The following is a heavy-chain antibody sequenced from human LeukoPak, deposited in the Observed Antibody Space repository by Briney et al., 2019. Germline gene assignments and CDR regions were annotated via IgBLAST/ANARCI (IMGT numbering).Heavy chain of an antibody. CDR3: AKEEKDYYDSSGYYPIDS. CDR1: GFSFNNYA. D-gene: IGHD3-22*01. V-gene: IGHV3-23*01. Sequence: PGGSLRLSCAASGFSFNNYAMSWVRQAPRKGLEWVSAISGRGGTTDYADSVKGRFTISRDDSHNTLYLQMNSLRAEDTAVYYCAKEEKDYYDSSGYYPIDSWGQGTLVTVSS. J-gene: IGHJ4*02. CDR2: ISGRGGTT.